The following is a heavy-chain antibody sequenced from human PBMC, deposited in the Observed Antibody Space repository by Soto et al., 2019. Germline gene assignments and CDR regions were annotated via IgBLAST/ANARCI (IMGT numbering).Heavy chain of an antibody. CDR1: GGTFSSYA. J-gene: IGHJ4*02. CDR3: ARGGISSGYYDY. V-gene: IGHV1-69*01. CDR2: IIPIYGTA. D-gene: IGHD3-22*01. Sequence: QVPLVQSGAEVKKPGSSVKVSCKASGGTFSSYAISWVRQAPGQGLEWMGGIIPIYGTANYAQKFQDGVTITADESTTTAHMELSSLRSEDTAVYYCARGGISSGYYDYWGQGTLVTVSS.